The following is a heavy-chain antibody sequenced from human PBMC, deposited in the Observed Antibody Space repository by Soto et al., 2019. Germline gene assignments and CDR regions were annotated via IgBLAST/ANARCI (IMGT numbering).Heavy chain of an antibody. V-gene: IGHV1-69*01. J-gene: IGHJ5*02. Sequence: QVQLVQSGAEVKKPGSSVKVSCKASGGTFSSYAISWVRQAPGQGLEWMGGIIPIFGTANYAQKFHGRVTITADESTSTAYMELSSLRSEDTAVYYCARDFQQLVLRGWFDPWGQGTLVTVSS. CDR1: GGTFSSYA. D-gene: IGHD6-13*01. CDR3: ARDFQQLVLRGWFDP. CDR2: IIPIFGTA.